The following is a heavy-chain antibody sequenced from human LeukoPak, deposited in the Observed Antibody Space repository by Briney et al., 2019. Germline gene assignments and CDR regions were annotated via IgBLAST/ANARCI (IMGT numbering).Heavy chain of an antibody. CDR2: IYSGGST. CDR3: ARDQRYCTGGGCLYYFDY. V-gene: IGHV3-66*01. D-gene: IGHD2-15*01. J-gene: IGHJ4*02. Sequence: AGGSLRLSCTASGFTFGDYAMSWVRQAPGKGLEWVSVIYSGGSTYYADSVKGRFTISRDNSKNTLYLQMNSLRAEDTAVYYCARDQRYCTGGGCLYYFDYWGQGTLVTVSS. CDR1: GFTFGDYA.